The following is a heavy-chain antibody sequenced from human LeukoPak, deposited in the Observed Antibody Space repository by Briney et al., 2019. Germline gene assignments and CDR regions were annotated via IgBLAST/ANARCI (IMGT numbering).Heavy chain of an antibody. CDR3: AKDVYDSSGYYYLEY. J-gene: IGHJ4*02. CDR1: GFTFSSYS. CDR2: ISSSSSTI. Sequence: PGGSLRLSCAASGFTFSSYSMNWVRQAPGKGLEWVSYISSSSSTIYYADSVKGRFTISRDNAKNSLYLQMNSLRAEDTALYYCAKDVYDSSGYYYLEYWGQGTLVTVSS. V-gene: IGHV3-48*04. D-gene: IGHD3-22*01.